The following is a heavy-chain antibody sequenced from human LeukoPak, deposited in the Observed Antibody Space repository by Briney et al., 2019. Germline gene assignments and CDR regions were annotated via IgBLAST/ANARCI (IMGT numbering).Heavy chain of an antibody. Sequence: PSETLSLTCAVYGGSFSGYYWSWIRQPPGKGLEWIGEINHSGSTNYNPSLKSRVTISVDTSKNQFSLKLSSVTAADTAVYYCARGRVNFGSSRRPNWFDPWGQGTLVTVSS. CDR3: ARGRVNFGSSRRPNWFDP. CDR2: INHSGST. CDR1: GGSFSGYY. J-gene: IGHJ5*02. V-gene: IGHV4-34*01. D-gene: IGHD6-13*01.